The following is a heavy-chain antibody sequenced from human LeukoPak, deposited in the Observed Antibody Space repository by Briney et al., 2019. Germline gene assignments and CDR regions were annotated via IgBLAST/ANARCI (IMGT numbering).Heavy chain of an antibody. D-gene: IGHD3-10*01. Sequence: PGGSLRLSCAASGFTFSSYWMSWVRQAPGKGLEWVANIKQDGSEKYYVDSVKGRFTISRDNAKNSLYLQMTSLRAEDTAVYYCARVEGYYGSDYYGMDVWGKGTTVTVSS. CDR1: GFTFSSYW. CDR3: ARVEGYYGSDYYGMDV. V-gene: IGHV3-7*03. J-gene: IGHJ6*04. CDR2: IKQDGSEK.